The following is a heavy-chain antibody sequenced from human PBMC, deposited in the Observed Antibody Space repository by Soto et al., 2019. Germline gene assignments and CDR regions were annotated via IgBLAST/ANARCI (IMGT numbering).Heavy chain of an antibody. CDR1: GGTFSAYS. J-gene: IGHJ6*02. CDR2: SIPIFGTA. CDR3: ATGGQHRKVSNYYGMDV. V-gene: IGHV1-69*01. Sequence: QVQLVQSGAEVKKPGSSVKVSCKASGGTFSAYSISWVRQAPGQGLEWMGGSIPIFGTANYAQKIQGRVTNTADESTSTTYIELRSLRSEDTAVYHCATGGQHRKVSNYYGMDVWGQGTTVTVSS. D-gene: IGHD6-13*01.